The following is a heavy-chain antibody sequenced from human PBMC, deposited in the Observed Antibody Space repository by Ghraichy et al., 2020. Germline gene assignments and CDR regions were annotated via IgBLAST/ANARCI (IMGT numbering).Heavy chain of an antibody. Sequence: GGSLRLSCVASGFTFSSYAMDWVRQAPGKGLEWVSFITSSSDTILYADSVKGRFTISRDNAKNSLYLQMNSLRDEDTAMYYFTRGRNHAFYIWGQGTMVPVSS. CDR2: ITSSSDTI. V-gene: IGHV3-48*02. J-gene: IGHJ3*02. CDR1: GFTFSSYA. CDR3: TRGRNHAFYI.